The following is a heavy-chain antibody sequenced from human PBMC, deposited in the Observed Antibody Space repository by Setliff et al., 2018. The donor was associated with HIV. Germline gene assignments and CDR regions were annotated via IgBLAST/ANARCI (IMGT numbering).Heavy chain of an antibody. CDR1: GGSISSGGYY. Sequence: TSETLSLTCTVSGGSISSGGYYWGWIRQPPGKGLEWIGSIYYSGRTYYNPSLKSRVTISADTPKNQLSLKLTSVTAADTAVYYCAMLDTSDYFGNNWFDSWGQGTLVTVSS. CDR2: IYYSGRT. CDR3: AMLDTSDYFGNNWFDS. J-gene: IGHJ5*01. D-gene: IGHD3-22*01. V-gene: IGHV4-39*07.